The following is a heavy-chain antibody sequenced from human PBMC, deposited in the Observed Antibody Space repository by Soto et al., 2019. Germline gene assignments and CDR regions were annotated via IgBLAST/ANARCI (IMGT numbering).Heavy chain of an antibody. V-gene: IGHV3-23*01. Sequence: GGSLRLSCAASGFTFSSYAMSWVRQAPGKGLEWVSAIRGSGGRTYYADSVKGRFTISRDNSKNTLYLQMNSLRAEDTDVYSCAKDGLDGGAEYYYYGMDVWGQGTMVTVSS. CDR1: GFTFSSYA. D-gene: IGHD2-15*01. CDR3: AKDGLDGGAEYYYYGMDV. CDR2: IRGSGGRT. J-gene: IGHJ6*02.